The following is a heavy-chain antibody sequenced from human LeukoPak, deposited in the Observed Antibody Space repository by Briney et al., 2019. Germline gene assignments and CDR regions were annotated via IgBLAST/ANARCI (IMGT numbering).Heavy chain of an antibody. V-gene: IGHV3-74*01. CDR1: GFTFSNSW. J-gene: IGHJ5*02. D-gene: IGHD2-15*01. CDR3: ARDPRNVGLAP. Sequence: GGSLRLSCAASGFTFSNSWMSWVRQAPGKGLMYISRNNGDGSTTNYADVVKGRFTMSRDNVNNTLYLQMNSLRVEDTAVYYCARDPRNVGLAPWGQGTLVTVSS. CDR2: NNGDGSTT.